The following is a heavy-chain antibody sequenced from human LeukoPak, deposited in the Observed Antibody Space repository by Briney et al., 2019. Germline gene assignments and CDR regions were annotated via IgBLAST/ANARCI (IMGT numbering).Heavy chain of an antibody. CDR3: ARRMWAWYFDY. D-gene: IGHD1-26*01. V-gene: IGHV1-2*02. J-gene: IGHJ4*02. CDR1: GYTFTGYY. Sequence: GASVKVSCKASGYTFTGYYMHWVRQAPGQGLEWMGWINPNSGGTNYAQKFQGRVTMTRDTSISTAYMELSSLRSEDTAVYYCARRMWAWYFDYWGQGTLVTVSS. CDR2: INPNSGGT.